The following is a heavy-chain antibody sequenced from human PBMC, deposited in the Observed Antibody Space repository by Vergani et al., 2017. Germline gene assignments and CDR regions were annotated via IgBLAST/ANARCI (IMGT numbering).Heavy chain of an antibody. CDR3: ARVRARSAARRVYYGMDV. J-gene: IGHJ6*02. Sequence: QVQLVQSGAEVKKPGASVKVSCKASGYTFTGNYLHWVRQAPGQGLEWMGWMNPNSGNTGYAQKFQGRVTMTRNTSISTAYMELSSLRSEDTAVYYCARVRARSAARRVYYGMDVWGQGTTVTVSS. CDR2: MNPNSGNT. D-gene: IGHD6-6*01. V-gene: IGHV1-8*02. CDR1: GYTFTGNY.